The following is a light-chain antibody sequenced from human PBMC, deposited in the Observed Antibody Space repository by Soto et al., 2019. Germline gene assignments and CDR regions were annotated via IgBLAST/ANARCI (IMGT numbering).Light chain of an antibody. V-gene: IGLV1-44*01. CDR3: VAWDDSLNGYVV. Sequence: QSVLTQPPSASGSPGQRVTSSCAGGSSNIGSNTVNWYQQLPGTVPKLVIYSNNQRPSGVPDRFSGSKSGTSASLAISGLQSEDEADYYCVAWDDSLNGYVVFGGGTKVPVL. CDR1: SSNIGSNT. CDR2: SNN. J-gene: IGLJ2*01.